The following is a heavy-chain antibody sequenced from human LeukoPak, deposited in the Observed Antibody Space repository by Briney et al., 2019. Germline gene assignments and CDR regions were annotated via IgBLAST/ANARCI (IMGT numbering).Heavy chain of an antibody. CDR1: GFTFSSYA. CDR2: ITGSGGST. J-gene: IGHJ4*02. Sequence: GGSLRLSCAASGFTFSSYAMSWVRQAPGKGLEWVSAITGSGGSTYYADSVKGRFTISRDNSKNTLYLQMNSLTTEDTAVYYCAREKDYVWGSYRPGSDYWGQGTLVTVSS. CDR3: AREKDYVWGSYRPGSDY. V-gene: IGHV3-23*01. D-gene: IGHD3-16*02.